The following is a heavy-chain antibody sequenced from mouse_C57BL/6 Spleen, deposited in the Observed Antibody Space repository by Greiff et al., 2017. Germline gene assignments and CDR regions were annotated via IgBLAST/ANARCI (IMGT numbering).Heavy chain of an antibody. D-gene: IGHD1-1*01. V-gene: IGHV1-50*01. CDR3: ARQSPLTD. CDR1: GYTFTSYW. J-gene: IGHJ2*01. Sequence: QVQLQQPGAELVKPGASVKLSCKASGYTFTSYWMQWVKQRPGQGLEWIGEIDPSDSYTNYNQKFKGKATLTVDTSSSTAYMQLSSLTSEDSAVYYCARQSPLTDWGQGTTLTVSS. CDR2: IDPSDSYT.